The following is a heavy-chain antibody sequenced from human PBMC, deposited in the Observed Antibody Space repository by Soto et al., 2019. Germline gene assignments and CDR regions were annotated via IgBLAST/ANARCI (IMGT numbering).Heavy chain of an antibody. V-gene: IGHV1-24*01. CDR2: FDPEDGET. CDR3: ATEGGEIFAAAGTGYYYGMDV. CDR1: GYTLTELS. J-gene: IGHJ6*02. D-gene: IGHD6-13*01. Sequence: SSVKVSCKVSGYTLTELSMHWVRQAPGKGLEWMGGFDPEDGETIYAQKFQGRVTMTEDTSTDTAYMELSSLRSEDTAVYYCATEGGEIFAAAGTGYYYGMDVWGQGTTVTVSS.